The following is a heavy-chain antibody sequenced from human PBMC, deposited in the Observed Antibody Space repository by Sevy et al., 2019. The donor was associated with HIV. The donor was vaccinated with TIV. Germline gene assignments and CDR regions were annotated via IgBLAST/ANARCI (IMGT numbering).Heavy chain of an antibody. V-gene: IGHV3-30*18. D-gene: IGHD1-26*01. CDR2: ISYDGSNR. CDR3: AKDREWELLTYDY. Sequence: GGSLRLSCAASGFTFSNYGMHWVRQAPGKGLEWVAVISYDGSNRYYADSVKGRFTISRDNSKNTLYLQMNSLRAEDTAVYYCAKDREWELLTYDYWGQGTLVTVSS. CDR1: GFTFSNYG. J-gene: IGHJ4*02.